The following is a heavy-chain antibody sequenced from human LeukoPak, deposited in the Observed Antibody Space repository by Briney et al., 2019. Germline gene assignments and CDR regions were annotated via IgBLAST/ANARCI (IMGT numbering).Heavy chain of an antibody. CDR2: FDQSGST. Sequence: SETLSLTCTVSGYSISSGYYWGCIRQPPGKGLEWIGSFDQSGSTYYNPSLKSRVTISVDTSKNQFSLKLSSVTAADTAVYYCARHNSPTTRGSGYYYEIDYWGQGTLVTVSS. D-gene: IGHD3-22*01. J-gene: IGHJ4*02. CDR3: ARHNSPTTRGSGYYYEIDY. V-gene: IGHV4-38-2*02. CDR1: GYSISSGYY.